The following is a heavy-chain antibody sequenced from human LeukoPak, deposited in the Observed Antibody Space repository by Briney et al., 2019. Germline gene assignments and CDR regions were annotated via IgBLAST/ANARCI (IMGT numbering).Heavy chain of an antibody. CDR2: IYYSGAT. J-gene: IGHJ5*02. CDR1: GGSVSSGGHY. V-gene: IGHV4-31*03. D-gene: IGHD2-15*01. Sequence: SQTLSLTCTVSGGSVSSGGHYWTWIRQYPGKGLEWIGYIYYSGATHYNPSLKSRVTISVDTSKNQFSLNLSSVTAADTAVYYCARTVVIAATYWFDPWGQGSLVTVSS. CDR3: ARTVVIAATYWFDP.